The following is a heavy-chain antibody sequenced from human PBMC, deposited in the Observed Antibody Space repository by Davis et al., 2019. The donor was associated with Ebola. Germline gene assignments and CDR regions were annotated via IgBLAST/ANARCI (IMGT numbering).Heavy chain of an antibody. V-gene: IGHV4-59*01. Sequence: PSETLSLTCTVSGGSISSYYWSWIRQPPGKGLEWIGYIYYSGSTNYNPSLKSRVTISVDTSKNQFSLKLSSVTAADTAVYYCARTGGHGDYGDIDYWGQGTLVTVSS. CDR2: IYYSGST. CDR1: GGSISSYY. J-gene: IGHJ4*02. D-gene: IGHD4-17*01. CDR3: ARTGGHGDYGDIDY.